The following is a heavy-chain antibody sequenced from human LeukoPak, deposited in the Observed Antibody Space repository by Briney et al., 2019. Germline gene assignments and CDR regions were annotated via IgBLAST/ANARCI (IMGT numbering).Heavy chain of an antibody. CDR1: GFIFSSYS. CDR2: ISSSSSTI. CDR3: AKAWAGAGYADDY. Sequence: GGSLRLSCAASGFIFSSYSMNWVRQAPGKGLEWVSYISSSSSTIYYADSVKGRFTLSRDNSKNTLYLQMTSLRPEDTAVYYCAKAWAGAGYADDYWGQGTLVTVSS. J-gene: IGHJ4*02. V-gene: IGHV3-48*01. D-gene: IGHD2-2*01.